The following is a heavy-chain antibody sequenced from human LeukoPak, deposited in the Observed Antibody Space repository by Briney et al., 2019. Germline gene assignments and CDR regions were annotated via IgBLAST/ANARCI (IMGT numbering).Heavy chain of an antibody. Sequence: PSETLSLTCAVYGGSFSGYYWSWIRPPPGKGLEWIGEINHSGSTTYNPSLQSRVTLSVDTSKNQFSLKLSSVTVADTAVFYCARVGYTSFGVVLGYWGQGTLVTVSS. CDR2: INHSGST. D-gene: IGHD3-3*01. CDR1: GGSFSGYY. V-gene: IGHV4-34*01. J-gene: IGHJ4*02. CDR3: ARVGYTSFGVVLGY.